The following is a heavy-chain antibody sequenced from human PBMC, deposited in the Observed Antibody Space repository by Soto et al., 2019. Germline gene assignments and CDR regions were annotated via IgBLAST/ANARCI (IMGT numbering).Heavy chain of an antibody. J-gene: IGHJ6*02. D-gene: IGHD3-16*01. CDR2: ISSSGTTI. CDR1: GFTFSDYF. Sequence: SCAASGFTFSDYFMTWIRQAPGKGLEWVSYISSSGTTIYYADSVKGRFTISRDTAKNSLYLQMNSLRAEDTAVYYCARGGGPYGMDVWGQGTTVTVSS. CDR3: ARGGGPYGMDV. V-gene: IGHV3-11*01.